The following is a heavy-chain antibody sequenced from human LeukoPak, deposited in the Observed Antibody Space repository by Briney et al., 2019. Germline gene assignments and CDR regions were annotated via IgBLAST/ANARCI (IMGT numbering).Heavy chain of an antibody. D-gene: IGHD3-22*01. CDR1: GYTFTSYA. V-gene: IGHV1-18*01. J-gene: IGHJ6*03. Sequence: GASVKVSCKASGYTFTSYAMHWVRQAPGQRLEWMGWISAYNGNTNYAQKLQGRVTMTTDTSTSTAYMELRSLRSDDTAVYYCAREYYYDSSGYYYGAYYYYYMDVWGKGTTVTVSS. CDR2: ISAYNGNT. CDR3: AREYYYDSSGYYYGAYYYYYMDV.